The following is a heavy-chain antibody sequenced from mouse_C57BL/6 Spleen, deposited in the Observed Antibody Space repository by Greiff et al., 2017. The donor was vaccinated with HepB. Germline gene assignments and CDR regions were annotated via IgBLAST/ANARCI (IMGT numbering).Heavy chain of an antibody. CDR3: ARHVGNYFDY. CDR1: GFTLSSYG. V-gene: IGHV5-6*01. J-gene: IGHJ2*01. Sequence: EVKLVESGGDLVKPGGSLKLSCAASGFTLSSYGMSWVRQTPDKRLAWVATISSGGSYTYYPDSVKGRFTISRDNAKNTLYLQMSSLKSEDTAMYYCARHVGNYFDYWGQGTTLTVSS. CDR2: ISSGGSYT.